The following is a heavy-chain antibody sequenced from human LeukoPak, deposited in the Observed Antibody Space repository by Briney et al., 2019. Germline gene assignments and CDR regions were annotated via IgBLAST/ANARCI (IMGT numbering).Heavy chain of an antibody. CDR1: GYTFTGYY. CDR3: ARGPTGYCSSISCHRGYFDY. CDR2: IRLYNGQT. D-gene: IGHD2-2*01. J-gene: IGHJ4*02. V-gene: IGHV1-18*04. Sequence: GASVKVSCKASGYTFTGYYMHWVRQAPGQGLEWMGWIRLYNGQTDYAQKFQGRVTMTRDTSTSTAYLEVRGLRSDDTAFYFCARGPTGYCSSISCHRGYFDYWGQGTLVTASS.